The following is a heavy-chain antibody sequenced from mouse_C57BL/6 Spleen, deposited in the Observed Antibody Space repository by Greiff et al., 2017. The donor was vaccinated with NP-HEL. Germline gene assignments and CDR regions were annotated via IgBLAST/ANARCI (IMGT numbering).Heavy chain of an antibody. CDR1: GYTFTSYW. J-gene: IGHJ4*01. Sequence: QVQLQQPGAELVKPGASVKMSCKASGYTFTSYWITWVKQRPGQGLQWIGDIYPGSGSTNYNEKFKSKATLTVDTSSSTAYMQLSSLTSEDSAVYYCAREGYHRAMDYWGQGTSVTVSS. CDR3: AREGYHRAMDY. V-gene: IGHV1-55*01. D-gene: IGHD2-14*01. CDR2: IYPGSGST.